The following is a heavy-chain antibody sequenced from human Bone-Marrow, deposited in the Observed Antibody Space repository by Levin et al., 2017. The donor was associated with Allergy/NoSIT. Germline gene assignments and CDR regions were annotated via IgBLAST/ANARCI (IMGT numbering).Heavy chain of an antibody. J-gene: IGHJ6*02. CDR2: IYHSGST. D-gene: IGHD2-2*01. V-gene: IGHV4-38-2*02. CDR3: ARDPTRGDYCISTSCYEGVDYYYYGMDV. Sequence: PSETLSLTCTVSGYSISSGYYWGWIRQPPGKGLEWIGSIYHSGSTYYNPSLKSRVTISVDTSKNQFSLKLSSVTAADTAVYYCARDPTRGDYCISTSCYEGVDYYYYGMDVWGQGTTVTVSS. CDR1: GYSISSGYY.